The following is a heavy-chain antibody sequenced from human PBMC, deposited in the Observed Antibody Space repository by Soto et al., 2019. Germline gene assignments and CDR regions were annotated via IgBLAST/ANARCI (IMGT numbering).Heavy chain of an antibody. CDR1: GGSIISGGYY. CDR3: AGSPRNDAFDI. Sequence: TLSLTCTVSGGSIISGGYYCICIRQHPGKGLEWIGYIYYSGSTYYNPSLKSRVTISVDTSKNQFSLKLSSVTAADTAVYYCAGSPRNDAFDIWGQGTMVTVSS. CDR2: IYYSGST. V-gene: IGHV4-31*03. J-gene: IGHJ3*02.